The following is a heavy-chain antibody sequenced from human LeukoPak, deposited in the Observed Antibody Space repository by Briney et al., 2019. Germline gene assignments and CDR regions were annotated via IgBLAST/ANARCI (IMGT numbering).Heavy chain of an antibody. Sequence: GGSLRLSCAASGFTFSSYAMSWVRQAPGKGLEWVSAISASGGSTYYADSVKGRFTISRDNSKNTLYLQMNSLRAEDTAVYYCAKARPLDIVVVVTAYDSWGQGTLVTVSS. J-gene: IGHJ5*01. CDR3: AKARPLDIVVVVTAYDS. D-gene: IGHD2-15*01. CDR1: GFTFSSYA. V-gene: IGHV3-23*01. CDR2: ISASGGST.